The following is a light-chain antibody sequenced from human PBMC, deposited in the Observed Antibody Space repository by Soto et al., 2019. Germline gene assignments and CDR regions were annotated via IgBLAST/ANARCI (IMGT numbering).Light chain of an antibody. V-gene: IGKV3-20*01. CDR2: GAS. J-gene: IGKJ4*01. CDR1: QSVSSSY. Sequence: EIVLTQSPGTVSLSPGERATLSCRASQSVSSSYLAWYQQKPGQPPRLLIYGASSRATGIPDRFSGSGSGTDFTLTVSRLEPEDFAVYYCQQYATSPPTFGGGTKVEIK. CDR3: QQYATSPPT.